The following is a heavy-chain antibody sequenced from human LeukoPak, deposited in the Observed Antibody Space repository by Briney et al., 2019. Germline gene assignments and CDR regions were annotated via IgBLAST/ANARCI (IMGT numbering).Heavy chain of an antibody. CDR1: GYTFTVYY. CDR2: INPNSGGT. V-gene: IGHV1-2*06. J-gene: IGHJ4*02. D-gene: IGHD3-3*01. CDR3: ARARLRFLEWLLSH. Sequence: ASVKVSCTASGYTFTVYYMHWVRQAPGQGLEWMGRINPNSGGTNYAQKFQGRVTMTRGMSISTAYMELSRLRSDDTAVYYCARARLRFLEWLLSHWGQGTLVTVSS.